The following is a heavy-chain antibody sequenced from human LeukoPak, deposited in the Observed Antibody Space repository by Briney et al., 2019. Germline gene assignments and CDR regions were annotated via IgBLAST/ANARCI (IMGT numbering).Heavy chain of an antibody. CDR2: THTSGSA. CDR1: GASIGNYY. Sequence: SETLSLTCTVSGASIGNYYWSWIRQPAGKGLEWIGRTHTSGSANYNPPLKSRVTMSVDTSKNQFSLKLTSVTAADTAVYYCARGRWKTGMDSPYYFDFWGQGTLVTVSS. J-gene: IGHJ4*02. CDR3: ARGRWKTGMDSPYYFDF. D-gene: IGHD2-2*03. V-gene: IGHV4-4*07.